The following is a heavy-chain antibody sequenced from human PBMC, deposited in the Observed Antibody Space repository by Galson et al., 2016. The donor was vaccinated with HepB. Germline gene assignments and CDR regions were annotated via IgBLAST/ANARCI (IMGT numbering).Heavy chain of an antibody. CDR2: IYYSGTT. CDR1: GGSIISTHR. D-gene: IGHD3-22*01. CDR3: ARDYYHSCGSKEAY. V-gene: IGHV4-4*02. Sequence: SETLSLTCAVSGGSIISTHRWSWVRQPPGKGLEWIGEIYYSGTTYYNPSRKGRVTISVDKSKNQFSLKLNSVTAAETAVYYCARDYYHSCGSKEAYWGQGTLVTVSS. J-gene: IGHJ4*02.